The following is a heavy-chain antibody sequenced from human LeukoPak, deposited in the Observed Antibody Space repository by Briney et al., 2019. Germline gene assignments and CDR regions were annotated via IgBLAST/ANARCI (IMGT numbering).Heavy chain of an antibody. D-gene: IGHD3-10*01. CDR2: IYYSGST. Sequence: SETLSLTCTVSGGSISSGVYYWSWIRQHPGKGLEWIGYIYYSGSTYYNPSLKSRVTISVDTSKNQFSLKLSSVTAADTAVYYCMVRGVIIGFDYWGQGTLVTVSS. J-gene: IGHJ4*02. CDR3: MVRGVIIGFDY. CDR1: GGSISSGVYY. V-gene: IGHV4-31*03.